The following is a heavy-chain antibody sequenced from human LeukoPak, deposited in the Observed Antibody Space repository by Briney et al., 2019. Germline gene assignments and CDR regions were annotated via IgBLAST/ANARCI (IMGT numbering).Heavy chain of an antibody. V-gene: IGHV3-7*01. J-gene: IGHJ4*02. D-gene: IGHD3-22*01. Sequence: PGGSLRLSCAASGFTFSSYWMSWVRQAPGKGLEWVANIKQDGSEKHYVDSVKGRFTISRDNAKNSLYLQMNSLRAEDTAVYYCARDLPRYYDSSGYYWDYWGQGTLVTVSS. CDR2: IKQDGSEK. CDR3: ARDLPRYYDSSGYYWDY. CDR1: GFTFSSYW.